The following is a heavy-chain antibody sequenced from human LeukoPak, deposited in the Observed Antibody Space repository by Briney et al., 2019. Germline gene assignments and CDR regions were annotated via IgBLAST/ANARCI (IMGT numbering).Heavy chain of an antibody. CDR1: GFTFSNAW. J-gene: IGHJ4*02. CDR3: AREVSEGFDF. V-gene: IGHV3-21*01. D-gene: IGHD3-22*01. CDR2: FGTRSTSI. Sequence: GGSLRLSCATSGFTFSNAWMNWVRQAPGKGLEWVSSFGTRSTSIYHAGSVKGRFAISRDNAKNSLYLQMNSLRAEDTALYYCAREVSEGFDFWGQGTLVTVSS.